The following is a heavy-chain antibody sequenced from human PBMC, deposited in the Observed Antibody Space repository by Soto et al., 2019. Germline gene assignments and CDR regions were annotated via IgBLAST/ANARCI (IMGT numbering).Heavy chain of an antibody. CDR1: GYTFTGYY. CDR2: INPNSGGT. CDR3: AREGRYCSSTCCYTVGDYYYYGMDV. V-gene: IGHV1-2*02. J-gene: IGHJ6*02. Sequence: ASVKVSCKASGYTFTGYYMHWVRQAPGQGLEWMGWINPNSGGTNYAQKFQGRVTMTRDTSISTAYMELSRLRSDDTAVYYCAREGRYCSSTCCYTVGDYYYYGMDVWGQGTTVTVSS. D-gene: IGHD2-2*02.